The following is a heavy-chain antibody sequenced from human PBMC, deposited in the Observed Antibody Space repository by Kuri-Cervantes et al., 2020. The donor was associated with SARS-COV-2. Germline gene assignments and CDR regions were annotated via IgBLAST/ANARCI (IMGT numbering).Heavy chain of an antibody. V-gene: IGHV1-2*02. J-gene: IGHJ6*03. CDR3: ARHGWFRGGYSGYDLSDYYYYYMDV. CDR1: GYTFTGYY. Sequence: ASVKVSCKASGYTFTGYYMHWVRQAPGQGLEWMGWINPNSGGTNYAQKFQGRVTITTDESTSTAYMGLSSLRSEDTAVYYCARHGWFRGGYSGYDLSDYYYYYMDVWGKGTTVTVSS. CDR2: INPNSGGT. D-gene: IGHD5-12*01.